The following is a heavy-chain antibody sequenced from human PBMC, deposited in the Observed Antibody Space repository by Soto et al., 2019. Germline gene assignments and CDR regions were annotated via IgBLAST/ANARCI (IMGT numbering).Heavy chain of an antibody. CDR2: IIPIFRTP. Sequence: QVQLVQSGAEVLKPGSSVKLACKTSGDTFDTFAISWVRQAPGQGLEWMGGIIPIFRTPDYTQKFQGRVTITADVATSTAYMELSSLRSADTAVYYWARDKGRGQLGGNYYYALDVWGQGTTVTVSS. CDR3: ARDKGRGQLGGNYYYALDV. CDR1: GDTFDTFA. J-gene: IGHJ6*02. V-gene: IGHV1-69*12. D-gene: IGHD1-1*01.